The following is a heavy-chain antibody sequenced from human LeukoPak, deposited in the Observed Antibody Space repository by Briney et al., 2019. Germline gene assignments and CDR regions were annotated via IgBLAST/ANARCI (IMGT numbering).Heavy chain of an antibody. CDR1: GFTVSSNY. V-gene: IGHV3-66*02. Sequence: GGSLRLSCAASGFTVSSNYMSWVRQAPGKGLEWVSVIYSGGSTYYADSVKGRFTISRDNSKNTLYLQMNSLRAEDTAVYYCAGDQTLYDSSGYDYWGQGTLVTVSS. D-gene: IGHD3-22*01. CDR3: AGDQTLYDSSGYDY. CDR2: IYSGGST. J-gene: IGHJ4*02.